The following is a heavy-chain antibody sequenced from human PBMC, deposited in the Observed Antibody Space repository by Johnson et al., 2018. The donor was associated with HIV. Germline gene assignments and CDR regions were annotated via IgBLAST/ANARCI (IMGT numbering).Heavy chain of an antibody. CDR2: INSDGSST. Sequence: VQLVESGGGLVKPGGSLRLSCAASGFTFSSYWMHWVRQAPGKGLVWVSRINSDGSSTSYADSVKGRFTISRDNSKNTLYLQMNSLRAEDTAVYYWAREDLYGAGPDAFDIWGQGTMVTVSS. CDR3: AREDLYGAGPDAFDI. J-gene: IGHJ3*02. V-gene: IGHV3-74*01. D-gene: IGHD4-17*01. CDR1: GFTFSSYW.